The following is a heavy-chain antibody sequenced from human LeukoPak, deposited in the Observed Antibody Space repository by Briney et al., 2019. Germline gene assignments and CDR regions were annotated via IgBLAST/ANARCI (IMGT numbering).Heavy chain of an antibody. J-gene: IGHJ3*02. CDR3: ARDDKGTFDI. Sequence: GGSLRLSCTVSGFTVSSNSMSWVRQAPGKGLEWVSFIYSDNTHYSDSVKGRFTISRDNAKNSLYLQMNSLRAEDTAVYYCARDDKGTFDIWGQGTMVTVSS. CDR2: IYSDNT. V-gene: IGHV3-53*01. CDR1: GFTVSSNS. D-gene: IGHD3-10*01.